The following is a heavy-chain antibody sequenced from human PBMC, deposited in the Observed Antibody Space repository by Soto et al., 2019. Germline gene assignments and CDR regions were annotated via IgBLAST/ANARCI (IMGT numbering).Heavy chain of an antibody. CDR1: EFTFSNNW. CDR2: IKEDGSEK. Sequence: PGGSLRLSCVASEFTFSNNWMSWVRQAPGKGLEWVANIKEDGSEKYYVDSVKGRFTISRDNAKNSLYLQMASLRAEDTAMYYCARVGARYYYYHYMDVWGKGTTVTVSS. J-gene: IGHJ6*03. CDR3: ARVGARYYYYHYMDV. V-gene: IGHV3-7*01.